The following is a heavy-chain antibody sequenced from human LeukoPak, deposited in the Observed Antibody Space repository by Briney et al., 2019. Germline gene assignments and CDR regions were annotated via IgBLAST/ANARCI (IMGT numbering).Heavy chain of an antibody. J-gene: IGHJ4*02. CDR2: IYSGGTT. CDR3: VRGALGAAGRLDY. D-gene: IGHD6-13*01. CDR1: GFTVSGNY. V-gene: IGHV3-66*01. Sequence: GGSLRLSCAASGFTVSGNYMNWVRQAPGKGLEWVSVIYSGGTTYYADSVKGRFTISRDNSKNTLYLQLNSPRVEDTAVYYCVRGALGAAGRLDYWGQGTLVTVSS.